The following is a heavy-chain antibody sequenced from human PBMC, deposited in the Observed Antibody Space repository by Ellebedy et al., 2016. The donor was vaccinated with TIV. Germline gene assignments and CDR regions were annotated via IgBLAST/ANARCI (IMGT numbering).Heavy chain of an antibody. CDR1: GFTFSSYS. D-gene: IGHD3-22*01. Sequence: GESLKISCAASGFTFSSYSMNWVRQAPGKGLEWVSSISSSSSYIYYADSVKGRFTISRDNAKNSLYLQMNSLRAEDTAVYYCAREIPSYDSSGLWGQGTLVTVSS. V-gene: IGHV3-21*01. CDR3: AREIPSYDSSGL. CDR2: ISSSSSYI. J-gene: IGHJ4*02.